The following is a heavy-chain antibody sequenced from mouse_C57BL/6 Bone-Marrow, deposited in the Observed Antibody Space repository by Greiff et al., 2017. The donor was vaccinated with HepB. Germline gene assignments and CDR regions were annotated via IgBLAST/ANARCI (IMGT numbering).Heavy chain of an antibody. CDR1: GYAFSSYW. J-gene: IGHJ1*03. CDR3: ARYYYGSSYWYFDV. Sequence: VMLVESGAELVKPGASVKISCKASGYAFSSYWMNWVKQRPGKGLEWIGQIYPGDGDTNYNGKFKGKATLTANKSSSTAYMQLSSLTAEDSAVYFCARYYYGSSYWYFDVWGTGTTVTVSS. CDR2: IYPGDGDT. D-gene: IGHD1-1*01. V-gene: IGHV1-80*01.